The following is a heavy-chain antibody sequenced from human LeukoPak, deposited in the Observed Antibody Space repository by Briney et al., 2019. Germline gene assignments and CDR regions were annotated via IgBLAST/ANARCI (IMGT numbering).Heavy chain of an antibody. CDR2: ISASGGST. V-gene: IGHV3-23*01. CDR1: GFTFSSYA. D-gene: IGHD6-13*01. Sequence: GGSLRLSCAASGFTFSSYAMSWDRQAPGKGLEWVSAISASGGSTYYADSVKGRFTISRHTSTNTPYLKMNSLRAEDTAVYYCATSLSSSWRHDAFDIWGQGTMVTVSS. CDR3: ATSLSSSWRHDAFDI. J-gene: IGHJ3*02.